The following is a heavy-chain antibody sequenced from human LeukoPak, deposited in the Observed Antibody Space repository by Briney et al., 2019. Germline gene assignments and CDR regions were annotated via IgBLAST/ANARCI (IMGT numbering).Heavy chain of an antibody. D-gene: IGHD3-10*01. V-gene: IGHV3-23*01. CDR3: ANVPFGSGSYSSLDS. CDR1: GFTFSSYS. CDR2: ISAGGDGR. J-gene: IGHJ4*02. Sequence: PGGSLRLSCAASGFTFSSYSMNWVRQAPGKGLEWVSAISAGGDGRYEDSVKGRFTISRDNSKNTLYLQMNSLRAEDTAVYFCANVPFGSGSYSSLDSWGQGTLVTVSS.